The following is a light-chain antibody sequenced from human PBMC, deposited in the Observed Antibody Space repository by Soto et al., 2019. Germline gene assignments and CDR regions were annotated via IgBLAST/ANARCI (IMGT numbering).Light chain of an antibody. J-gene: IGKJ1*01. CDR2: RAS. CDR1: QTVGGH. Sequence: EVGITQSPATVSLSPGERATLSFMASQTVGGHFAWYQQKPGQAPRLLIFRASSRATGIPDRFSGSGSGTDFTLTIGRLEPEDFAVYYCQQYDSLPRTFGPGTKVDNK. CDR3: QQYDSLPRT. V-gene: IGKV3-20*01.